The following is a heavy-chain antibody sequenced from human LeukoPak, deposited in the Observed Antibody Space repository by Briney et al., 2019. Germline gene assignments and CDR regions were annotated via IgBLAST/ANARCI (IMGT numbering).Heavy chain of an antibody. CDR1: GFTFSSDG. CDR2: IWCDASNK. J-gene: IGHJ5*02. CDR3: VRGVGVSRFNYLDP. V-gene: IGHV3-33*01. Sequence: GGSLRLSCAPSGFTFSSDGMHWVRQAPDEGLECVAVIWCDASNKYYVEALKGRFTISRDNSENTLYLQRNSLRDDDAAVYYCVRGVGVSRFNYLDPWGQGTLVIVSS. D-gene: IGHD1-7*01.